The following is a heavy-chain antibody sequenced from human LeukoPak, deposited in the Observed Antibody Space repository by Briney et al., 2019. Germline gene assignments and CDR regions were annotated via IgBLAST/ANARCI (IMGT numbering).Heavy chain of an antibody. J-gene: IGHJ4*02. CDR3: AKDESVSGWWGGYFDY. V-gene: IGHV3-23*01. D-gene: IGHD6-19*01. Sequence: GGSLRLSCAASGFTFSSYAMSWVRQAPGKGLEWVSAISGSGTRTSVKGRFTVSRDNSKNTLYLQMNSLRAEDTAVYYCAKDESVSGWWGGYFDYWGQGTLVTVS. CDR1: GFTFSSYA. CDR2: ISGSGTRT.